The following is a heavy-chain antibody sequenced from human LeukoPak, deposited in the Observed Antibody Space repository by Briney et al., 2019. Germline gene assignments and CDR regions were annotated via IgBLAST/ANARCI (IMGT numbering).Heavy chain of an antibody. D-gene: IGHD6-19*01. V-gene: IGHV3-7*01. CDR2: IKQDGSEK. CDR3: AKESTIAVAGTHFDY. CDR1: GFTVSSYW. Sequence: PGGSLRLSCAASGFTVSSYWMSWVRQAPRKGLEWVANIKQDGSEKYYVDSVKGRFTISRDNAKNSLYLQMNSLRAEDTAVYYCAKESTIAVAGTHFDYWGQGTLVTVSS. J-gene: IGHJ4*02.